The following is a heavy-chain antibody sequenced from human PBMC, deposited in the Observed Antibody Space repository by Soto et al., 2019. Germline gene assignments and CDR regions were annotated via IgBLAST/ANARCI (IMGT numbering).Heavy chain of an antibody. Sequence: SETLSLTCAVSGYSISSGYYWGWIRQPPGKGLEWIGSIYHSGSTYYNPSLKSRVTISVDTSKNQFSLKLSSVTAADTAVYYCARDHGYNTDYWGQGTLVTVSS. J-gene: IGHJ4*02. D-gene: IGHD5-12*01. V-gene: IGHV4-38-2*02. CDR3: ARDHGYNTDY. CDR2: IYHSGST. CDR1: GYSISSGYY.